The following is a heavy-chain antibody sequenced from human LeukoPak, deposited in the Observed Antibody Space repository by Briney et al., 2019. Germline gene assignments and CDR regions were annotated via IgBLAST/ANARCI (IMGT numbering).Heavy chain of an antibody. CDR3: ASRASMVTFDY. Sequence: SETLSLTCTVSGGSISSSSYFWGWIRQPPGKGLEWIGSIYYSGSTYYNPSLKSRVTISVDTSKNQFSLKLTSVTAADTAVYYCASRASMVTFDYWGQGTLVTVSS. J-gene: IGHJ4*02. D-gene: IGHD5-18*01. CDR1: GGSISSSSYF. V-gene: IGHV4-39*07. CDR2: IYYSGST.